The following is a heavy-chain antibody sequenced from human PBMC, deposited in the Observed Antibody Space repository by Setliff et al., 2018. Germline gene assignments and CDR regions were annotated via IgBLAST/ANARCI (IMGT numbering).Heavy chain of an antibody. J-gene: IGHJ3*01. V-gene: IGHV5-51*01. CDR1: GYIFTNYW. Sequence: GESLKISCKASGYIFTNYWIGWVRQMPGKGLEWMGVTYPGDSDTRYSPSFQGQVTISADKSINTAYLQWSSLKASDTAIYYCTRHEDRNKCTSSSCYRENDAFDVWGQGAMVT. D-gene: IGHD2-2*01. CDR3: TRHEDRNKCTSSSCYRENDAFDV. CDR2: TYPGDSDT.